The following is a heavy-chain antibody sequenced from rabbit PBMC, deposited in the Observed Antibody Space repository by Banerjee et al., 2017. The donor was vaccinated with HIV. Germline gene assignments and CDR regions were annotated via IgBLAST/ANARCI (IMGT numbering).Heavy chain of an antibody. D-gene: IGHD2-1*01. CDR3: VRDHNYDAYCDYLAFDL. V-gene: IGHV1S47*01. CDR2: IDPVFGST. CDR1: GFDFSSYG. J-gene: IGHJ4*01. Sequence: QEQLVESGGGLVQPGGSLKLSCKASGFDFSSYGVSWVRQAPGKGLEWIGYIDPVFGSTFSGSWLNGRFTFSSHNAQNTLYLQLNSLTAADTATYFCVRDHNYDAYCDYLAFDLWDQGTLVTVS.